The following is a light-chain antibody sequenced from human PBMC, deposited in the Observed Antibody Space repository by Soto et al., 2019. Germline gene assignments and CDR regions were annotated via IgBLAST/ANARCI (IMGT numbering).Light chain of an antibody. V-gene: IGLV2-8*01. CDR2: EVS. Sequence: QSVLTQHPSASGSPGQSVTLSCTGTSSDVGGYNYVSWYQQHPGKAPKLLIYEVSKRPSGVPNRFFGFKSGYTASLTVSGLRAEDEADYYCTSYAGGNNLVFGGGTKLTVL. CDR1: SSDVGGYNY. CDR3: TSYAGGNNLV. J-gene: IGLJ3*02.